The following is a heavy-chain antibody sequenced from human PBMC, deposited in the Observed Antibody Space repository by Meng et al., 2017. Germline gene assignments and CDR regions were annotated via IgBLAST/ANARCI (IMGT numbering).Heavy chain of an antibody. J-gene: IGHJ4*02. CDR3: ARGVGYGGNSLYFDY. Sequence: QGEVVQAGAEGKKPGAAVNVSSKASGGNLSSYAISWGRQVPGQGLERMGGIIPIFGTANYAQKFQGRVTITSDKSTSTAYMELSSLRSEDTAVYSCARGVGYGGNSLYFDYWGQGTLVTVSS. V-gene: IGHV1-69*06. CDR2: IIPIFGTA. CDR1: GGNLSSYA. D-gene: IGHD4-23*01.